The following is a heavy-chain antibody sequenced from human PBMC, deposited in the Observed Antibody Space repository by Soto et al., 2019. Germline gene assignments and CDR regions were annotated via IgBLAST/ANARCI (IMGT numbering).Heavy chain of an antibody. CDR1: GGSISSFY. CDR3: ARDLGFCSSTSCYRWFDP. CDR2: IYYSGST. D-gene: IGHD2-2*01. V-gene: IGHV4-59*01. J-gene: IGHJ5*02. Sequence: SETLSLTCTVSGGSISSFYWSWIRQPPGKGLEWIGYIYYSGSTNYNPSLKSRVTISVDTSKNQFSLKLSSVTAADTAMYYCARDLGFCSSTSCYRWFDPWGQGTLVTVSS.